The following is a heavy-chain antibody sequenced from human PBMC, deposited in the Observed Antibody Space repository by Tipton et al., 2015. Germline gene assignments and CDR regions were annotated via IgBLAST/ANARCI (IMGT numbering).Heavy chain of an antibody. CDR1: GFTFDDYA. CDR3: AKRSVAGIPFDY. J-gene: IGHJ4*02. Sequence: SLRLSCAASGFTFDDYAMHWVRQAPGKGLEWVSAISGSGGKTYYADSVKGRFTISRDNSKNTLYLQMNSLTAEDTALYYCAKRSVAGIPFDYWGQGTLVTVSS. V-gene: IGHV3-23*01. D-gene: IGHD6-19*01. CDR2: ISGSGGKT.